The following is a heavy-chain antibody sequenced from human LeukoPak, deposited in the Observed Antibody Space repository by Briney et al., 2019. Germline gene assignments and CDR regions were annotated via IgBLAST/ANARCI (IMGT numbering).Heavy chain of an antibody. Sequence: SETLSLTCTVSGGSISSYYWSWIRQPPGKGLEWIGYIYYSGSTNYNPSLKSRVTISVDTSKNQFSLKLSSVTAADTAVYYCARRGDGVIDYWGQGTLVTVSS. CDR3: ARRGDGVIDY. D-gene: IGHD3-16*01. J-gene: IGHJ4*02. CDR2: IYYSGST. V-gene: IGHV4-59*08. CDR1: GGSISSYY.